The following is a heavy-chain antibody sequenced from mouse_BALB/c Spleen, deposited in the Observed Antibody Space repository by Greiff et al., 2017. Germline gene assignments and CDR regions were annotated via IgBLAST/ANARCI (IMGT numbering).Heavy chain of an antibody. J-gene: IGHJ2*01. V-gene: IGHV1-4*02. D-gene: IGHD1-1*01. CDR2: INPSSGYT. CDR1: GYTFTSYT. CDR3: ARPYYYGSSYDY. Sequence: QVQLQQSAAELARPGASVKMSCKASGYTFTSYTMHWVKQRPGQGLEWIGYINPSSGYTEYNQKFKDKTTLTADKSSSTAYMQLSSLTSEDSAVYYCARPYYYGSSYDYWGQGTTLTVSP.